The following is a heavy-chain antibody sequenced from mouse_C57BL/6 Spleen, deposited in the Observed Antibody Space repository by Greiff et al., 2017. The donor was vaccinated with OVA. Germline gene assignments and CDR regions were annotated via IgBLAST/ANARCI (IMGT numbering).Heavy chain of an antibody. Sequence: EVQLQQSGPELVKPGASVKISCKASGYTFTDYYMNWVKQSHGKSLEWIGDINPNNGGTSYNQKFKGKATLTVDKSSSTAYMELRSLTSEDSAVYYCARATTVVASPYYYAMDYWGQGTSVTVSS. V-gene: IGHV1-26*01. CDR1: GYTFTDYY. J-gene: IGHJ4*01. CDR3: ARATTVVASPYYYAMDY. CDR2: INPNNGGT. D-gene: IGHD1-1*01.